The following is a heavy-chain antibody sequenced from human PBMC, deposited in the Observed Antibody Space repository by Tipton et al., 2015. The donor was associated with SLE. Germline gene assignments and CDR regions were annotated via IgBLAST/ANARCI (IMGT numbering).Heavy chain of an antibody. Sequence: TLSLTCAVYGGSFSGYYWSWIRQPPGKGLEWIGEINHSGSTNYNPSLKSRVTISVDTSKNQFSLKLSSVTAADTAVYYCVRISGSSSNFDYWGQGTLVTVSS. D-gene: IGHD6-6*01. CDR1: GGSFSGYY. CDR3: VRISGSSSNFDY. V-gene: IGHV4-34*01. CDR2: INHSGST. J-gene: IGHJ4*02.